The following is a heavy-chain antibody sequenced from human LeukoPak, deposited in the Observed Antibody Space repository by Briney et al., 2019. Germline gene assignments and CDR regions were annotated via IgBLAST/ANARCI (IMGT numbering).Heavy chain of an antibody. J-gene: IGHJ6*02. CDR1: GGSINNYY. V-gene: IGHV4-59*01. CDR3: ARDRVVAARGYYYYGMDV. Sequence: SETLSLTCTVSGGSINNYYWSWVRQPPGKGLEWIGYIYYSGSTNYNPSLKSRVTISIDTSKNHFSLKLSSVTAADTAVYYCARDRVVAARGYYYYGMDVWGQGTTVTVSS. CDR2: IYYSGST. D-gene: IGHD2-15*01.